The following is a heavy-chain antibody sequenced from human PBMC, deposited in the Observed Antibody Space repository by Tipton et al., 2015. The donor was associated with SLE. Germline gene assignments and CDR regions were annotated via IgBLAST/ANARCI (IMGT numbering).Heavy chain of an antibody. J-gene: IGHJ4*02. D-gene: IGHD1-26*01. Sequence: SLRLSCTASGFTFSSYWMHWVRQAPGTGLVWVSRINSDGSSTSYADSVKGRFTISRDNAKNTLYLQMNSLRAEDTAVYYCARDGMGYFDYWGQGTLVTVSS. CDR1: GFTFSSYW. CDR3: ARDGMGYFDY. V-gene: IGHV3-74*01. CDR2: INSDGSST.